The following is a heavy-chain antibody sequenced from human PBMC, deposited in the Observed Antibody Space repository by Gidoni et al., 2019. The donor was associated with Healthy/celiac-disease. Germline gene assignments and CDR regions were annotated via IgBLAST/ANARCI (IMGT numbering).Heavy chain of an antibody. Sequence: QVQLVESGGGVVQPGRSLRLSCAASGFTFSSYGMTWVRQAPGKGLEWVAVIWYDGSNKYYADSVKGRFTISRDNSKNTLYLQMNSLRAEDTAVYYCARALLDLGYCSSTSCYTGITPWNPDYWGQGTLVTVSS. D-gene: IGHD2-2*02. CDR1: GFTFSSYG. J-gene: IGHJ4*02. CDR3: ARALLDLGYCSSTSCYTGITPWNPDY. CDR2: IWYDGSNK. V-gene: IGHV3-33*01.